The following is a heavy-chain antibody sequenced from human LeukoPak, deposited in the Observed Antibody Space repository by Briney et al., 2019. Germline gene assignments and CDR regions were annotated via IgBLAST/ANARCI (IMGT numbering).Heavy chain of an antibody. J-gene: IGHJ5*02. V-gene: IGHV4-34*01. Sequence: KPSETLSLTCAVYGGSFSGYYWSWIRQPPGKGLEWIGEINHSGSTNYNPSLKSRVTISVDTSKNQFSLKLSSVTAADTAVYYCARGGPYCSSTSCYKGGWFDPWGQGTLVTVSS. CDR3: ARGGPYCSSTSCYKGGWFDP. D-gene: IGHD2-2*02. CDR2: INHSGST. CDR1: GGSFSGYY.